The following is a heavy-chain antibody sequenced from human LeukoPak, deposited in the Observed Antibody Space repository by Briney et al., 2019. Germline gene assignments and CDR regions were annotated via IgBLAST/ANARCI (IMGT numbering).Heavy chain of an antibody. CDR1: GGSVSNYY. CDR2: IYYSGST. CDR3: ARHINKRFDF. J-gene: IGHJ4*02. D-gene: IGHD1/OR15-1a*01. V-gene: IGHV4-59*08. Sequence: SETLSLTCTVSGGSVSNYYWSWIRQPPGKGLEWIGYIYYSGSTNYNPSLKSRATMSVDTSMDQFSLKLSSVTAADTAVYYCARHINKRFDFWGQGTLVTVSS.